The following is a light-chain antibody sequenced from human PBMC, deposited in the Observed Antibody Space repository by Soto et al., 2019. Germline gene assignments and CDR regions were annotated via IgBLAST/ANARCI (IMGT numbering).Light chain of an antibody. V-gene: IGKV2-28*01. J-gene: IGKJ1*01. CDR3: MQALPST. CDR1: QSLLHSNGYNY. CDR2: LRS. Sequence: DLVMTQSPLSLPVTPGEPASISCRSSQSLLHSNGYNYLDWYLQKPGQSPQLLIYLRSNRASGVPDRFSGSGSGTDFTLKISRVEAEDVGVYYCMQALPSTFDQGTKVEIK.